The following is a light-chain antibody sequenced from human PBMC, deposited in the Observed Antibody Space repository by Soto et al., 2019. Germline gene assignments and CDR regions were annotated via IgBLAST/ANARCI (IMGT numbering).Light chain of an antibody. Sequence: QSALTQPASVSGSPGQSITISCTGTSSDVGAYNFVSWYQQHPGRAPKLMIYEVINRPSGVSVRFSGSKSDNTASLTISGLQAEDEADYYCNSFATSDTWVFGGGTKLTVL. V-gene: IGLV2-14*01. J-gene: IGLJ2*01. CDR2: EVI. CDR1: SSDVGAYNF. CDR3: NSFATSDTWV.